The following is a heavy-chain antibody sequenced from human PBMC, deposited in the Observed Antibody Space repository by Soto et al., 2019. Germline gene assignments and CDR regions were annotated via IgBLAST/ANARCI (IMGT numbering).Heavy chain of an antibody. CDR2: INHSGST. CDR3: ACWGGGYAHWGFDY. V-gene: IGHV4-34*01. D-gene: IGHD5-12*01. Sequence: QVQLQQWGAGLLKPSETLSLTCAVYGGSFSGYYWSWIRQPPGKGLEWIGEINHSGSTNYNPSLKSRVTISVDTSKNQFSLKLSSVTAADTAVYYCACWGGGYAHWGFDYWGQGTLVTVSS. CDR1: GGSFSGYY. J-gene: IGHJ4*02.